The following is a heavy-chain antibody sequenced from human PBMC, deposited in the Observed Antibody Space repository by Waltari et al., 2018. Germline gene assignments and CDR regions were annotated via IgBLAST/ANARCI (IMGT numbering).Heavy chain of an antibody. CDR1: GYTFTNYA. V-gene: IGHV7-4-1*02. D-gene: IGHD2-21*01. J-gene: IGHJ5*02. CDR2: INTDTGNP. Sequence: QVQLVQSGSELKKPGASVKVSCKAIGYTFTNYAINWVRKAPGQGLEVMGWINTDTGNPTYGQGFTGRFVFSLDTSISTAYLQSNSLKAEDTAIYYCAREVVPTSTIVVNWFDPWGQGTLVSVSS. CDR3: AREVVPTSTIVVNWFDP.